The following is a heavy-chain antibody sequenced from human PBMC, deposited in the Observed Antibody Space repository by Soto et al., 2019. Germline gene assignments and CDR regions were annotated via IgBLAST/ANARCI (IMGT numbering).Heavy chain of an antibody. D-gene: IGHD4-4*01. CDR3: AREKWLQFYFYYGLDV. V-gene: IGHV3-7*01. CDR1: GFSFSSYW. Sequence: EVQLVESGGGLVQPGGSLRLSCLTSGFSFSSYWMSWVRQAPGKGLEWVANIKQNGTEKFYVDSVKGRFTISRDNAKNSLYLEMHSLRAEDTAVYYCAREKWLQFYFYYGLDVWGQGTTVTVSS. J-gene: IGHJ6*02. CDR2: IKQNGTEK.